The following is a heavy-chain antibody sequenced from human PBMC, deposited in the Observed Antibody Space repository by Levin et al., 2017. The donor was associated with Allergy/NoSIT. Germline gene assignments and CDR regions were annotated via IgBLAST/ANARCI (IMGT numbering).Heavy chain of an antibody. Sequence: SQTLSLTCTVSGGSISSYYWNWIRQPPGKGLEWIGFIYHSGSTNYNPSLKSRVTISVDTSKNQFSLKLSSVTAADTAVYYCARDPYSRCSSTSCRGTFYGVDVWGQGTTVTVSS. CDR2: IYHSGST. CDR3: ARDPYSRCSSTSCRGTFYGVDV. J-gene: IGHJ6*02. D-gene: IGHD2-2*01. V-gene: IGHV4-59*01. CDR1: GGSISSYY.